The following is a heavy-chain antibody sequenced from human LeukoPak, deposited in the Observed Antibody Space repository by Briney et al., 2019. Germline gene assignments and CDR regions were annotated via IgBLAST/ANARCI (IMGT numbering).Heavy chain of an antibody. J-gene: IGHJ5*02. D-gene: IGHD6-13*01. Sequence: PSETLSLTCTVSGGSISSYYWSWIRQPPGKGLEWSGYIYYSGSTYYNPSLKSRVTISVDTSKNQFSLKLSSVTAADTAVYYCASPRRGGYSSSWYFWFDPWGQGTLVTVSS. CDR3: ASPRRGGYSSSWYFWFDP. CDR2: IYYSGST. CDR1: GGSISSYY. V-gene: IGHV4-59*04.